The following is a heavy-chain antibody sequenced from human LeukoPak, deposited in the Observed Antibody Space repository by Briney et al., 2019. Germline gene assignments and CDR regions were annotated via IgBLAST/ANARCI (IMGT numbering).Heavy chain of an antibody. CDR1: GFTFSSYW. CDR3: ARDLSDSSGYYPDY. CDR2: IKQDGSEK. D-gene: IGHD3-22*01. J-gene: IGHJ4*02. V-gene: IGHV3-7*01. Sequence: QPGGSLRLSCAASGFTFSSYWMSWVRQAPGKGLEWVANIKQDGSEKYYVDSVKGRFTISRDNAKNSLYLQMNSLRAEDTAVYYCARDLSDSSGYYPDYWGQGTLVTVSS.